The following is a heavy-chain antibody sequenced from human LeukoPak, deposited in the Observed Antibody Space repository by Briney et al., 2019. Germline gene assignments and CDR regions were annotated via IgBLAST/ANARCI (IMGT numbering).Heavy chain of an antibody. Sequence: SETLSLTCAVYGDSLSRYYWTWIRQTPGKGLEWLAEINPSGSPYYNPSLKSRATISVDTSKNQFSLRLASVTAADTAVYYCASVRHDPLEYYYYVDVWGKGTTVTVSS. V-gene: IGHV4-34*01. CDR2: INPSGSP. CDR1: GDSLSRYY. J-gene: IGHJ6*03. CDR3: ASVRHDPLEYYYYVDV. D-gene: IGHD2/OR15-2a*01.